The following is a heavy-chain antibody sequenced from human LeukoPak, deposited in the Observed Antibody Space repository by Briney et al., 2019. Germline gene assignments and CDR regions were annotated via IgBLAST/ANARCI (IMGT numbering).Heavy chain of an antibody. D-gene: IGHD3-16*01. CDR1: GYTFTRYA. J-gene: IGHJ4*02. V-gene: IGHV7-4-1*02. CDR3: ARHDNDDDSDY. CDR2: INMYTANP. Sequence: PWASVKVSCKASGYTFTRYAINWLRQAPGQGLEWMGWINMYTANPAYAQGFTERFVFSLDTSVTTAYLQISNLKTEDTAVYYCARHDNDDDSDYWGQGTLVTVSS.